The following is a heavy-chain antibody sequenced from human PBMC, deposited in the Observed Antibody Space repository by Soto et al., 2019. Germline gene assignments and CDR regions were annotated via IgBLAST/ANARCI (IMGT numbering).Heavy chain of an antibody. CDR1: GYTFTSYH. D-gene: IGHD4-17*01. CDR2: MNPTSGNT. J-gene: IGHJ4*02. V-gene: IGHV1-8*01. CDR3: ATTLSGDNVDY. Sequence: QVQLVQSGAEVKKPGASVKVSCKASGYTFTSYHINWVRQATGQVLEWMGWMNPTSGNTGYAQKVQGRVTMSGNTSICASYMELSSLRSEDTAVYYCATTLSGDNVDYWCQGTLVTVSS.